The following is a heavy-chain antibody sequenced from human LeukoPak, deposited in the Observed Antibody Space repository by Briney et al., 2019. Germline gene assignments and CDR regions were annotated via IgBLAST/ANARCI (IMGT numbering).Heavy chain of an antibody. CDR3: AVAVSYGSGNYYIDW. J-gene: IGHJ4*02. D-gene: IGHD3-10*01. CDR1: GFTFDDYG. Sequence: GGSLRLSCVTSGFTFDDYGMSWVRQVPGKGLEWVAAVNWNGGGTGYADSVKGRFTVSRDNAKNSLYLQINTLRPEDTAVYYCAVAVSYGSGNYYIDWWGQGTLVTVSS. CDR2: VNWNGGGT. V-gene: IGHV3-20*04.